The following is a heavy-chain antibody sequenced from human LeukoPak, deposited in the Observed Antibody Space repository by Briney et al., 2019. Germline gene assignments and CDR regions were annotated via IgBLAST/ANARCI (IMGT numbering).Heavy chain of an antibody. CDR1: GGSFSGYY. Sequence: SETLSLTCAVYGGSFSGYYWSWIRQPPGKGLGWIGEINHSGSTNYNTSLKSRVTISVDTSKNQFSLKLSSVTAADTAVYYCARGGDGYNLDYWGQGTLVTVSS. J-gene: IGHJ4*02. CDR3: ARGGDGYNLDY. CDR2: INHSGST. V-gene: IGHV4-34*01. D-gene: IGHD5-24*01.